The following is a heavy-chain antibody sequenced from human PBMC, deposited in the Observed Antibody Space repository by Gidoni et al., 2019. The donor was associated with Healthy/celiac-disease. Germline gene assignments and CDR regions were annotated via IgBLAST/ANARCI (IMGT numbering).Heavy chain of an antibody. D-gene: IGHD6-19*01. CDR3: ASDSSGFYYFDY. CDR1: GYTFTGYY. Sequence: VQLGQSAPEVKKPGSSVTVSSKASGYTFTGYYLHWVRKAPCQGLDWMGWNNRNSGGTNDAQKFQGRITMTRDTSISKAYMVLSRLRSDDTAVYYCASDSSGFYYFDYWGQGTLVTVSS. J-gene: IGHJ4*02. CDR2: NNRNSGGT. V-gene: IGHV1-2*02.